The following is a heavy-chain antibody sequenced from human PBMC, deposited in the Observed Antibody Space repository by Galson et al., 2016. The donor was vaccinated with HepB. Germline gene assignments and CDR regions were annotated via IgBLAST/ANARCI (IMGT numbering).Heavy chain of an antibody. D-gene: IGHD3-10*01. CDR1: GYTFSYYH. V-gene: IGHV3-21*01. Sequence: SLRLSCAGSGYTFSYYHLNWYRQAPGKGLEWVSTINSAGTDTYYPDSLRGRFTISRDNTKNSLFLQINSLRAEDTAVYYCARSVATGPKSGGMDGWGQGTAVTVSS. CDR3: ARSVATGPKSGGMDG. CDR2: INSAGTDT. J-gene: IGHJ6*02.